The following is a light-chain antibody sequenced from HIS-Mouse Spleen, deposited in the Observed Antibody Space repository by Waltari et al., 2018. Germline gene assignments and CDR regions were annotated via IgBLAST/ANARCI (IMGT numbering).Light chain of an antibody. J-gene: IGLJ2*01. Sequence: QSALTQPASVSGSPGQSITISCTGTSSDVGSYNLFPWYQQHPGKAPKLMIYEGSKRPSGVSNRFSGSKSGNTASLTISGLQAEDEADYYCCSYAGSSTVVLGGGTKLTVL. V-gene: IGLV2-23*01. CDR2: EGS. CDR3: CSYAGSSTVV. CDR1: SSDVGSYNL.